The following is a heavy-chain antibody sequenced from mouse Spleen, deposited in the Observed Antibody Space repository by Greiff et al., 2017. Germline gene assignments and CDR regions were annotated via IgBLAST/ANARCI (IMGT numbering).Heavy chain of an antibody. J-gene: IGHJ3*01. CDR2: IWSGGST. D-gene: IGHD2-14*01. CDR3: ARGGYDGAWFAY. V-gene: IGHV2-2*01. Sequence: VQLVESGPGLVQPSQSLSITCTVSGFSLTSYGVHWVRQSPGKGLEWLGVIWSGGSTDYNAAFISRLSISKDNSKSQVFFKMNSLQADDTAIYYCARGGYDGAWFAYWGQGTLVTVSA. CDR1: GFSLTSYG.